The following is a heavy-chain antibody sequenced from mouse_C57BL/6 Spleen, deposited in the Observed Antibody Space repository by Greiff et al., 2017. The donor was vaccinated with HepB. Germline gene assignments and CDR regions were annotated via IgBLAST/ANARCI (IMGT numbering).Heavy chain of an antibody. D-gene: IGHD2-14*01. V-gene: IGHV1-42*01. Sequence: EVKLMESGPELVKPGASVKISCKASGYSFTGYYMNWVKQSPEKSLEWIGEINPSTGGTTYNQKFKAKATLTVDKSSSTAYMQLKSLTSEDSAVYYCARGVRYFDYWGQGTTLTVSS. CDR1: GYSFTGYY. J-gene: IGHJ2*01. CDR2: INPSTGGT. CDR3: ARGVRYFDY.